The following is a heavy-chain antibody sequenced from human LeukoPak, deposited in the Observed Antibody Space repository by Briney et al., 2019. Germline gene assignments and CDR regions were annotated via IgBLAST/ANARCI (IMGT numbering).Heavy chain of an antibody. D-gene: IGHD3-10*01. CDR2: INPSGGST. V-gene: IGHV1-46*01. Sequence: ASVKVSCKASGYTFTSYGISWVRQAPGQGLEWMGIINPSGGSTSYAQKFQGRVTMTRDMSTSTVYMELSSLRSEDTAVYYCARDLEYGSGSYYTIDYWGQGTLVTVSS. J-gene: IGHJ4*02. CDR3: ARDLEYGSGSYYTIDY. CDR1: GYTFTSYG.